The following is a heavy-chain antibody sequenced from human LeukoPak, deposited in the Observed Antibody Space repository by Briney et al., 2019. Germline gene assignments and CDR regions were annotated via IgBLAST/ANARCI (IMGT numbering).Heavy chain of an antibody. CDR3: ADTSGN. D-gene: IGHD3-10*01. CDR1: ELPLSTYA. V-gene: IGHV3-23*01. Sequence: GGSLNPSVPAPELPLSTYARTWSGQAQGKGLEWVSAISGSGGSTYYADSVKGRFTISRDNSKNTLYLQMNSLRAEDTAVYYCADTSGNWGQGTLVTVSS. J-gene: IGHJ4*02. CDR2: ISGSGGST.